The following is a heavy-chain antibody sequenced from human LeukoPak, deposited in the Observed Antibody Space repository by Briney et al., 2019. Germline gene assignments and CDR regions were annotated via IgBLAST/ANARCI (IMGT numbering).Heavy chain of an antibody. V-gene: IGHV3-33*01. D-gene: IGHD3-22*01. CDR2: IWFDGNNK. CDR3: ARASFYDSSGYYRSYYFDY. Sequence: GGSLRLSCAASGFTFSSYGMHWVRQAPGKGREWVAIIWFDGNNKYYADSVKGRFTISRDTSKNTLYLQMNSLRAEDTAVYYCARASFYDSSGYYRSYYFDYWGQGTLVTVSS. J-gene: IGHJ4*02. CDR1: GFTFSSYG.